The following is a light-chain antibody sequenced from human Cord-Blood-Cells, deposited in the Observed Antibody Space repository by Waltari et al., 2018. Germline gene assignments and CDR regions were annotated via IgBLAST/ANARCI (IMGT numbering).Light chain of an antibody. CDR2: GAS. V-gene: IGKV3-20*01. Sequence: EIVLTQSPGTLSLSPGERATLSCRASQSVSSSYLAWYQRKPGQAPRLLIYGASSRDTGIPDRFSGSGSGTDFTLTISRLETEDFAVYYCQQYGSSPRTFGQGTKVEIK. CDR1: QSVSSSY. J-gene: IGKJ1*01. CDR3: QQYGSSPRT.